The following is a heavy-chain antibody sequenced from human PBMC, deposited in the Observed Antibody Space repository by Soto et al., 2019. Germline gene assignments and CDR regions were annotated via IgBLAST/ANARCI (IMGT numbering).Heavy chain of an antibody. CDR3: ARSGGLQHIDY. D-gene: IGHD4-4*01. V-gene: IGHV4-39*01. J-gene: IGHJ4*02. Sequence: QLQLQESGPGLVKPSETLSLTRTVSGDSISSSSYYWGWIRQPPGKGLEWIGSIYYSGSTDYNPSLKSRVTISVDTSKNQFSLKLTSVTAADTAVHYCARSGGLQHIDYWGQGTLVTVSS. CDR2: IYYSGST. CDR1: GDSISSSSYY.